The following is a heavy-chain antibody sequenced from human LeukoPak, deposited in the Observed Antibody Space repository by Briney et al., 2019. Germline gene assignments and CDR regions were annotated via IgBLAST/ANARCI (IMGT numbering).Heavy chain of an antibody. V-gene: IGHV3-21*01. CDR2: VSNTGGFT. D-gene: IGHD3-10*01. Sequence: KPGGSLRLSCAASGFTFSVHAMNWVRQAPGKGLELVSSVSNTGGFTMYADSVKGRFTISRDNARNSLYLQMNSLRADDTAVYFCARVPSGSGSYLWWFDPWGQGTLVTVSS. J-gene: IGHJ5*02. CDR1: GFTFSVHA. CDR3: ARVPSGSGSYLWWFDP.